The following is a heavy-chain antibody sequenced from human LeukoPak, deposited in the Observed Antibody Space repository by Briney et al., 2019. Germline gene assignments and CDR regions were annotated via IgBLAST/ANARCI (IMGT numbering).Heavy chain of an antibody. V-gene: IGHV1-24*01. CDR1: GYTLTELS. CDR2: FDPEDGET. CDR3: ATSTPYKGGSSGGWFDP. J-gene: IGHJ5*02. Sequence: ASVKVSCKVSGYTLTELSMHWVRQAPGKGLEWMGGFDPEDGETIYAQKFQGRVNMTEDTSTDTAYMELSSLRSEDTAVYYCATSTPYKGGSSGGWFDPWGQGTLVTVSS. D-gene: IGHD1-26*01.